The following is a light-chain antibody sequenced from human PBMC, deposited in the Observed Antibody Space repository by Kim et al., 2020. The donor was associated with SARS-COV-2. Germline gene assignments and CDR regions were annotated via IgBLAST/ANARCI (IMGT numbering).Light chain of an antibody. Sequence: APGERAPLSCRARQSISSSYLAWYQQKPGQAPRLLIDGASSRATGIPDRCSGSGSGTDCTLTISRLEPEDFAVYYCQQYSISPLTFGQGTKVDIK. J-gene: IGKJ1*01. CDR1: QSISSSY. V-gene: IGKV3-20*01. CDR2: GAS. CDR3: QQYSISPLT.